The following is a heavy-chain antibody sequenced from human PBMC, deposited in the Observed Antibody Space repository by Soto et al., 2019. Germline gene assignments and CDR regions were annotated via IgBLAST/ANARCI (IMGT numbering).Heavy chain of an antibody. J-gene: IGHJ6*02. CDR3: AREIYYGDYVYDGMDV. Sequence: EVQLVESGGGLVQPGGSLRLSCAASGFTFSSYWMSWVRQAPGKGLEWVANIKQDGSEKYYVDSVKGRFTISRDNAKNSLYLQMNSLRAEDTAVYYCAREIYYGDYVYDGMDVWGQGTTVTVSS. CDR2: IKQDGSEK. D-gene: IGHD4-17*01. CDR1: GFTFSSYW. V-gene: IGHV3-7*03.